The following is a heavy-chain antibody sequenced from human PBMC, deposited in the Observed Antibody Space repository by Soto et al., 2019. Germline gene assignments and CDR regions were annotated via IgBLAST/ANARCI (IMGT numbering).Heavy chain of an antibody. CDR3: ARSDYAWRSYRPYNWLDP. J-gene: IGHJ5*02. Sequence: SVKVYFKASGGPFSSYAVSLVRQAPGQGLEWMGGIIPIFGTANYAQKFQGRVTITADESTSTAYMELSSLRSEDTAVYYCARSDYAWRSYRPYNWLDPWGQGTLVTV. CDR2: IIPIFGTA. V-gene: IGHV1-69*13. D-gene: IGHD3-16*02. CDR1: GGPFSSYA.